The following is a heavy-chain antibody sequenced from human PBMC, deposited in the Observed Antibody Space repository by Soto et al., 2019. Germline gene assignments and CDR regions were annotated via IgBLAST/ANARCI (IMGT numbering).Heavy chain of an antibody. D-gene: IGHD3-10*01. J-gene: IGHJ6*02. Sequence: PAETLSLTCDVYGGSFSGYYWSWIRQPPGKGLEWIGEINHSGSTNYNPSLKSRVTISVDTSKNQFSLKLSSVSAADTAVYYCATGRGVRGVIITTYYYYGLDVWGQGTTVTVSS. V-gene: IGHV4-34*01. CDR2: INHSGST. CDR3: ATGRGVRGVIITTYYYYGLDV. CDR1: GGSFSGYY.